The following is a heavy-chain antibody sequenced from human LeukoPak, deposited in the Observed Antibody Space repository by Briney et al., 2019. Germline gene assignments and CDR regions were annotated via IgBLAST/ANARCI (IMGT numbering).Heavy chain of an antibody. CDR2: IDQDGSEN. CDR1: GSTFSSYW. V-gene: IGHV3-7*01. CDR3: ARRHSSGWPNFDY. D-gene: IGHD6-19*01. Sequence: PGGSLRLSCAASGSTFSSYWMSWVRQAPGKGLGWVANIDQDGSENYYVDSVKGRFTISRDNAKNSLYLQMDSLRPEDTAVYFCARRHSSGWPNFDYWGQGTLVTVSS. J-gene: IGHJ4*02.